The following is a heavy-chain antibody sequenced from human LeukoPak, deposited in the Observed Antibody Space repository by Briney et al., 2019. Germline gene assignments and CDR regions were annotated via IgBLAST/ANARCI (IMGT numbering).Heavy chain of an antibody. CDR3: ATTSTEDIITVGGVTVYYFDY. Sequence: GASVKVSRKVSGATLTELSVHWVRQPPGKGLEWVGGFDPEEGERNYAQKFQGRVTITDDTSTDTAYMALNRLRSEDMAAYYCATTSTEDIITVGGVTVYYFDYWGQGNLVTVSS. V-gene: IGHV1-24*01. D-gene: IGHD3-16*01. J-gene: IGHJ4*02. CDR1: GATLTELS. CDR2: FDPEEGER.